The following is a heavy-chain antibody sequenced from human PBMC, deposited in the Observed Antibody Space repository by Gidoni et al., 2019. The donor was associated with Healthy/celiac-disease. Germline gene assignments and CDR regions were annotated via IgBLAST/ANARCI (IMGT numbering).Heavy chain of an antibody. J-gene: IGHJ6*03. CDR1: GGSISSSSYY. CDR2: IYYSGST. D-gene: IGHD3-10*01. CDR3: ATLPYGSGSSPYYYYMDV. Sequence: QLQLQEWGPGLVKPSETLSLTCPVSGGSISSSSYYWGWIRQPPGKGLEWIGSIYYSGSTYYNPSLKSRVTISVDTSKNQFSLKLSSVTAADTAVYYCATLPYGSGSSPYYYYMDVWGKGTTVTVSS. V-gene: IGHV4-39*01.